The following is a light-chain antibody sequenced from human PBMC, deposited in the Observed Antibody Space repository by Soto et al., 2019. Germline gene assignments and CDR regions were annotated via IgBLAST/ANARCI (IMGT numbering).Light chain of an antibody. J-gene: IGKJ1*01. Sequence: VLTQSPCTVSLSPGERATLSCRASQSVSNNYLAWYQQKPGQAPRLLIYGASTRATGIPARFSGSGSGTEFTLTISSLQSEDYAVYYCHQYNNWPPWTFGQGPRWIS. V-gene: IGKV3-15*01. CDR2: GAS. CDR1: QSVSNN. CDR3: HQYNNWPPWT.